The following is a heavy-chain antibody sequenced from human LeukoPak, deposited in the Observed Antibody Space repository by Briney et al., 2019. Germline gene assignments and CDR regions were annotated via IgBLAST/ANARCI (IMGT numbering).Heavy chain of an antibody. CDR3: ARRPGGLDTAYYMDV. CDR2: INHSGST. V-gene: IGHV4-39*07. J-gene: IGHJ6*03. Sequence: PSETLSLTCTVSGDSISTSDYHWGWMRQPPGKGPEWIGEINHSGSTNYNPSLKSRVTISVDTSKNQFSLKLSSVTAADTAVYYCARRPGGLDTAYYMDVWGKGTTVTISS. D-gene: IGHD5-18*01. CDR1: GDSISTSDYH.